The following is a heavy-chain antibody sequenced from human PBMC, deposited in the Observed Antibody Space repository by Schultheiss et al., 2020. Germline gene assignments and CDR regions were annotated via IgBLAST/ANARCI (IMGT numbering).Heavy chain of an antibody. V-gene: IGHV4-59*08. CDR1: GGSISSYY. D-gene: IGHD3/OR15-3a*01. J-gene: IGHJ5*02. Sequence: SETLSLTCTVSGGSISSYYWSWIRQPPGKGLEWIGYIYYSGNTYYNPSLKSRVTLSVDTSKNQFSLNLSSVTAADTAVYYCARQWTASLFDPWGQGTLVTVSS. CDR3: ARQWTASLFDP. CDR2: IYYSGNT.